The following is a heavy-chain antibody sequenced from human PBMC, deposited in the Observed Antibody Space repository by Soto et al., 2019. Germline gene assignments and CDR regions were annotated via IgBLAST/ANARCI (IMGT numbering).Heavy chain of an antibody. D-gene: IGHD3-10*01. J-gene: IGHJ4*02. V-gene: IGHV3-66*04. Sequence: GGSLRLSCAASGFTVSSNYMSWVRQAPGKGLEWVSVIYSGGSTYYADSVKGRFTISRDNSKNTLYLQMNSLRAEDTAVYYCARHITMVRGVPETIYYWGQGTLVTVSS. CDR2: IYSGGST. CDR3: ARHITMVRGVPETIYY. CDR1: GFTVSSNY.